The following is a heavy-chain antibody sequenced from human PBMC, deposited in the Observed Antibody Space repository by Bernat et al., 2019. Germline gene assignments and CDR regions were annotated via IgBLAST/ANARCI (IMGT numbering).Heavy chain of an antibody. J-gene: IGHJ6*03. V-gene: IGHV4-31*03. CDR1: GGSISSGGYY. D-gene: IGHD3-10*01. CDR2: IYYSGST. Sequence: QVQLQESGPGLVKPSQTLSLTCTVSGGSISSGGYYWSWIRQHPGKGLEWIGYIYYSGSTYYNPSLKSRVTISVDTSKNQFSLKLSSVTAADTAVYYCARVVGSGSYLSYYYYYMDVWGKGTTVTVSS. CDR3: ARVVGSGSYLSYYYYYMDV.